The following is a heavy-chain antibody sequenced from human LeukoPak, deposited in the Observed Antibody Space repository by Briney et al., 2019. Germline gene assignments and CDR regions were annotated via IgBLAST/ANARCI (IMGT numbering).Heavy chain of an antibody. CDR3: ARLLRPLAGHFDY. J-gene: IGHJ4*02. V-gene: IGHV4-39*01. Sequence: PSETLSLTCTVSGASIRSSTYYWGWVLQPPGKGLEWIGSIFYTGSTYYNLSLKSRVTISVDTSKNQFSLKLTSVTAADRAIYYCARLLRPLAGHFDYWGQGTLVTVSS. CDR2: IFYTGST. D-gene: IGHD3-16*01. CDR1: GASIRSSTYY.